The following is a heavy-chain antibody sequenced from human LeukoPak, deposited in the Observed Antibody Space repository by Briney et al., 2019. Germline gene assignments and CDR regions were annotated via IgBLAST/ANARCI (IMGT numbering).Heavy chain of an antibody. CDR3: ARDRRKYSSVPAEYFQH. CDR1: GFTFSSYG. Sequence: QTGGSLRLSCAASGFTFSSYGMHWVRQAPGKGLEWVAVIWYDGSNKYYADSVKGRFTISRDNSKNTLYLQMNSLRAEDTAVYYCARDRRKYSSVPAEYFQHWGQGTLVTVSS. CDR2: IWYDGSNK. D-gene: IGHD6-25*01. J-gene: IGHJ1*01. V-gene: IGHV3-33*01.